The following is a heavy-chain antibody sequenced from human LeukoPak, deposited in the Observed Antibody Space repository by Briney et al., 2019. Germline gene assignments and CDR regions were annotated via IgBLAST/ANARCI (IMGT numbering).Heavy chain of an antibody. CDR1: GFTFDDYG. V-gene: IGHV3-20*04. Sequence: GGSLRLSCAASGFTFDDYGMSWVRQAPGKGLEWVSGINWNGGSTGYADSVKGRFTISRDNAKNSLYLQMNRLRVEDTAVYYCARWEIRGTAHQLDYWGQGTLVTVSS. CDR3: ARWEIRGTAHQLDY. D-gene: IGHD1-7*01. J-gene: IGHJ4*02. CDR2: INWNGGST.